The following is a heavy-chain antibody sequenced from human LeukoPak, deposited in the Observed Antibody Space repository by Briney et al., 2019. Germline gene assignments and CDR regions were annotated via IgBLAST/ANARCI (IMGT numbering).Heavy chain of an antibody. CDR1: GGSFRGYY. J-gene: IGHJ2*01. CDR3: ARGVLGPYYFDL. Sequence: AETLSLTCAVYGGSFRGYYWSWIRQPPGKGLEWIGEIHYTGATNYKPSLKSRVTISGDPSKNQFSLGVSSVTAADTAVYYCARGVLGPYYFDLWGRGTLVTVTS. V-gene: IGHV4-34*01. D-gene: IGHD7-27*01. CDR2: IHYTGAT.